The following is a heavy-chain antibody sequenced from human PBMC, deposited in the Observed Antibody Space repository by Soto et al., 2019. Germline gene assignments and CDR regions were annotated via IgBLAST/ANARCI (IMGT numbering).Heavy chain of an antibody. V-gene: IGHV3-30*03. CDR2: SSYDGRET. D-gene: IGHD3-10*01. CDR3: ARDSGWPLLTFDN. CDR1: DFDFSSYG. Sequence: GGSLRLSCAASDFDFSSYGIHWVRQAPGKGLEWVAASSYDGRETFYADSAKGRFTVSKEMSKNTAFLQMNALRHEDTAVYFCARDSGWPLLTFDNWGQGTPVTLSS. J-gene: IGHJ4*02.